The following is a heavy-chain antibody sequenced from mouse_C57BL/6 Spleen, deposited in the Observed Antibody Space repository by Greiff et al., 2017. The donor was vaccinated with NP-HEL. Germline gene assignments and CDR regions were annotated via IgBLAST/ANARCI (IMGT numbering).Heavy chain of an antibody. CDR3: TRCPHYTEGAMDY. CDR2: IDPETGGT. D-gene: IGHD1-2*01. V-gene: IGHV1-15*01. CDR1: GYTFTDYE. Sequence: QVQLKESGAELVRPGASVTLSCKASGYTFTDYEMHWVKQTPVHGLEWIGAIDPETGGTAYNQKFKGKAILTADKSSSTAYMELRSLTSEDSAVYYCTRCPHYTEGAMDYWGQGTSVTVSS. J-gene: IGHJ4*01.